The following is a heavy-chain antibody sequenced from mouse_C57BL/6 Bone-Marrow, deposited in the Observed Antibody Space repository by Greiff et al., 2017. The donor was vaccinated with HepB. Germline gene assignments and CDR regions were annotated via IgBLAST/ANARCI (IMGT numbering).Heavy chain of an antibody. Sequence: VKLQQSGPGLVAPSQSLSITCTVSGFSLTSYAISWVRQPPGKGLEWLGVIWTGGGTNYNSALKSRLSISKDNSKSQVFLKMNSLQTDDTARYYCAREGPYYYGSSHWYFDVWGTGTTVTVSS. D-gene: IGHD1-1*01. J-gene: IGHJ1*03. CDR1: GFSLTSYA. CDR2: IWTGGGT. CDR3: AREGPYYYGSSHWYFDV. V-gene: IGHV2-9-1*01.